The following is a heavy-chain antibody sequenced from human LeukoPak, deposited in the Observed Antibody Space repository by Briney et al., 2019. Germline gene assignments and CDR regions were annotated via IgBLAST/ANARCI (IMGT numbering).Heavy chain of an antibody. J-gene: IGHJ4*02. CDR2: ISSSGGST. V-gene: IGHV3-23*01. D-gene: IGHD1-26*01. CDR1: GFVFRSYA. CDR3: AKDSGSYGY. Sequence: PGGSLRLSCAASGFVFRSYAMSWVRQAPGKGLERVSGISSSGGSTYYADSVKSRFTISRDNSKNTLYLQMNSLRAEDTAVYYCAKDSGSYGYWGQGTPVTVSS.